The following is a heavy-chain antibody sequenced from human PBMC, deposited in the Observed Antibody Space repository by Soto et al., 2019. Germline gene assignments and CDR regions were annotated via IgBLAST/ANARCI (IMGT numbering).Heavy chain of an antibody. J-gene: IGHJ3*02. CDR2: ISAYNGNT. Sequence: ASVKVSCKASGYTFTSYGISWVRQAPGRGLEWMGWISAYNGNTNYAQKLQGRVTMTTDTSTSTAYMELRSLRSDDTAVYYCARVVAAWLDAFDIWGQGQWSPSPQ. V-gene: IGHV1-18*01. CDR1: GYTFTSYG. D-gene: IGHD6-19*01. CDR3: ARVVAAWLDAFDI.